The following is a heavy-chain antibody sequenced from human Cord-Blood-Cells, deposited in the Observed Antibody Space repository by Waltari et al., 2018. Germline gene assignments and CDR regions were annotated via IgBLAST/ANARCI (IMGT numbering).Heavy chain of an antibody. D-gene: IGHD1-26*01. V-gene: IGHV3-33*01. CDR2: IWYDGSNK. J-gene: IGHJ3*02. CDR3: ARDGRLVGATTAFDI. Sequence: WVAVIWYDGSNKYYADSVKGRFTISRDNSKNTLYLQMNSLRAEDTAVYYCARDGRLVGATTAFDIWGQGTMVTVSS.